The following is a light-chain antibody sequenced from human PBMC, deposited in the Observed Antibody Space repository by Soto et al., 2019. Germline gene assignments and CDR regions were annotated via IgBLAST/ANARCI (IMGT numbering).Light chain of an antibody. CDR1: QSVSSSY. CDR3: QQYNNWPLT. CDR2: GAS. V-gene: IGKV3-20*01. J-gene: IGKJ5*01. Sequence: EIVLTQSPGTLSLSPGERATLSCMASQSVSSSYLAWYQQKPGQAPRLLIYGASSRATGIPDRFSGSGSGTEFTLAISSLQSEDFAVYYCQQYNNWPLTFGQGTRLEIK.